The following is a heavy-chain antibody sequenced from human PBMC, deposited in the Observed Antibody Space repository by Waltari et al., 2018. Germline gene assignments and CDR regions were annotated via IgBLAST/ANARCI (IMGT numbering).Heavy chain of an antibody. CDR3: ARGRFLFRWYSFDP. CDR2: VYSSGTT. D-gene: IGHD3-3*01. Sequence: QVQLQESGPGLVKPSETLSLTCTVSGGSISSYCGSWIRRPAGKGLEWIGRVYSSGTTNYNPSLKSRVTMSLDTSKNQFSLNLSSVTAADTAVYYCARGRFLFRWYSFDPWGQGIPVTVSS. V-gene: IGHV4-4*07. CDR1: GGSISSYC. J-gene: IGHJ5*02.